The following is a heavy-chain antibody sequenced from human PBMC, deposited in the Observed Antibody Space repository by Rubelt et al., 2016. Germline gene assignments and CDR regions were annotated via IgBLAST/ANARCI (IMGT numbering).Heavy chain of an antibody. V-gene: IGHV3-48*04. Sequence: GKGLEWVSYISSGSSTMSYGDSMKGRFTVSRDNAKGSLYLQMSSLRAEDTAVYYCARDRSYCSSTSCYRYYGMDVWGQGTTVTVSS. J-gene: IGHJ6*02. CDR3: ARDRSYCSSTSCYRYYGMDV. CDR2: ISSGSSTM. D-gene: IGHD2-2*01.